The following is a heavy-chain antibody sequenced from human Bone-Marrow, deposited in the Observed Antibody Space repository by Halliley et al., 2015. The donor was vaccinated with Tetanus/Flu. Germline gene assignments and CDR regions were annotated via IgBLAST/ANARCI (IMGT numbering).Heavy chain of an antibody. CDR2: IYPGNPDS. Sequence: GSIYPGNPDSRYSPSFEGQVTISADKSLSTASLQWSRLKASDTATYYCAKRYVYSSGWYDYWGQGTLVTVSS. V-gene: IGHV5-51*01. J-gene: IGHJ4*02. CDR3: AKRYVYSSGWYDY. D-gene: IGHD6-19*01.